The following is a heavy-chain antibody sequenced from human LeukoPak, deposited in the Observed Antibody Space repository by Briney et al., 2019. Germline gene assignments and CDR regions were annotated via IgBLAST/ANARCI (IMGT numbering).Heavy chain of an antibody. V-gene: IGHV3-23*01. CDR3: PRKYDSSGYFDY. CDR1: GFSLSGYA. Sequence: GGSLRLSCIASGFSLSGYAKSWVRQAPGKGLEWVSTISGGGDAAYYADSVKGRFTISRDNSKNTLYLQMNSLRAEDTAVYYCPRKYDSSGYFDYWGRGTLVTVSS. D-gene: IGHD3-22*01. CDR2: ISGGGDAA. J-gene: IGHJ4*02.